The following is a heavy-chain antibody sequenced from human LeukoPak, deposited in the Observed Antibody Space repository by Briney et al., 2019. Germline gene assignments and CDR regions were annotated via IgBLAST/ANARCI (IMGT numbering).Heavy chain of an antibody. J-gene: IGHJ3*02. Sequence: GGSLRLPCVVSGFTFSSSYMNWVGQSPGKGLGGVSSISRTSTYIYYADSVKGRFTISRDNAKNSLFLQMNSLRAEDTAVYYCASRYCTSTNCYAFDIWGQGTMVTVSS. CDR1: GFTFSSSY. D-gene: IGHD2-2*01. V-gene: IGHV3-21*01. CDR2: ISRTSTYI. CDR3: ASRYCTSTNCYAFDI.